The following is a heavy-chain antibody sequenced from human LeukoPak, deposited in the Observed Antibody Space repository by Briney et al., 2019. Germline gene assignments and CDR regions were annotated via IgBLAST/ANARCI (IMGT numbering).Heavy chain of an antibody. CDR2: IYPADSNT. V-gene: IGHV5-51*01. D-gene: IGHD4-23*01. CDR1: GYSFTTHW. CDR3: ARSDFGGNSFDY. J-gene: IGHJ4*02. Sequence: KSGESLKISCKGSGYSFTTHWIGWVRQMPGKGLEGMSIIYPADSNTSYSPSFQGQVTTSADKSISTAYLQWSSLKASDSAMYYCARSDFGGNSFDYWGQGTLVTVS.